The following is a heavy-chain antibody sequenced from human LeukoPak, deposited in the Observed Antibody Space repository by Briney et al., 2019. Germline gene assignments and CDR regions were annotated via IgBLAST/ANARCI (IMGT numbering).Heavy chain of an antibody. Sequence: SETLSLTCTVSGGSISSGSYYWSWIRQPAGKGLEWIGRIYTSGSTNYNPSLKSRVTISVDTSKNQFSLKLSSVTAAGTAVYYCARTGWFQDAFDIWGQGTMVTVSS. CDR2: IYTSGST. CDR3: ARTGWFQDAFDI. V-gene: IGHV4-61*02. D-gene: IGHD6-19*01. J-gene: IGHJ3*02. CDR1: GGSISSGSYY.